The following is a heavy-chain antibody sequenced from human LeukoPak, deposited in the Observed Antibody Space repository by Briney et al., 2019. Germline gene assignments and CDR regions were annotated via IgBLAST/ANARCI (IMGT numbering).Heavy chain of an antibody. Sequence: GGSLRLSCAASGFTFSSYGMHWVRQAPGKGLEWVAVISYDGSNKYYADSVKGRITISRDNSKNTLYLLMNSLRAEDTAVYYCAKDGVAHCGGDCYLDYWGQGTLVTVSS. D-gene: IGHD2-21*02. CDR3: AKDGVAHCGGDCYLDY. CDR1: GFTFSSYG. V-gene: IGHV3-30*18. J-gene: IGHJ4*02. CDR2: ISYDGSNK.